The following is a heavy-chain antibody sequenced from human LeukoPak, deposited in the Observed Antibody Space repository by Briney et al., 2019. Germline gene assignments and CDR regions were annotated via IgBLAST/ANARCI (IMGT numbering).Heavy chain of an antibody. CDR1: GGSISSGGYY. V-gene: IGHV4-31*03. J-gene: IGHJ4*02. D-gene: IGHD3-22*01. CDR3: ASSDRRAYYYDSSGYSR. CDR2: IYYSGST. Sequence: SETLSLTCTVSGGSISSGGYYWSWIRQHPGKGLEWIGYIYYSGSTYYNPSLKSRVTISVDTSKKQFSLKLSSVTAADTAVYYCASSDRRAYYYDSSGYSRWGQGTLVTVSS.